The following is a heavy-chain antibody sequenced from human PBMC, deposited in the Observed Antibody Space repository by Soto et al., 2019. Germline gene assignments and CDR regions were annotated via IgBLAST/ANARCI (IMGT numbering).Heavy chain of an antibody. CDR3: ARDACSGGSCYYVLYDY. CDR1: GFTFSSYS. J-gene: IGHJ4*02. D-gene: IGHD2-15*01. Sequence: GGSLRLSCAASGFTFSSYSMNWVRQAPGKGLEWVSSISSSSSYIYYADSVKGRFTISRDNAKNSLYLQMNSLRAEDTAVYYCARDACSGGSCYYVLYDYWGQGTLVTVSS. CDR2: ISSSSSYI. V-gene: IGHV3-21*01.